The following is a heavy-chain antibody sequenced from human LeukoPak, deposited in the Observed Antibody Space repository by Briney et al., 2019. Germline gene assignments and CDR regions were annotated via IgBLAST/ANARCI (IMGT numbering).Heavy chain of an antibody. V-gene: IGHV4-34*01. D-gene: IGHD2-2*01. J-gene: IGHJ5*02. CDR2: INHSGST. Sequence: SETLSLTCAVYGGSFSGYYWSWIRQPPGKGLEWIGEINHSGSTSYNPSLKSRVTISVDTSKNHFSLRLSSVTAADTAVYYCARGSYCSTTSCYLGTWFDPWGQGTLVIVSS. CDR3: ARGSYCSTTSCYLGTWFDP. CDR1: GGSFSGYY.